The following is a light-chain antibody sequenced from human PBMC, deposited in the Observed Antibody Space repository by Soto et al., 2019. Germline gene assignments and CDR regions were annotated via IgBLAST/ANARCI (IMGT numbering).Light chain of an antibody. CDR3: LQYGNWPEYS. CDR2: GAS. V-gene: IGKV3-15*01. J-gene: IGKJ2*03. Sequence: ETVVTQSPVTLYVSPGEGVTLSCRTSQSVGHNLAWYQQKPGQAPRPLIYGASTRITGISDRFSGSGSGTEFTLTITSLQSDDFVVYYCLQYGNWPEYSFGQGTRLQIK. CDR1: QSVGHN.